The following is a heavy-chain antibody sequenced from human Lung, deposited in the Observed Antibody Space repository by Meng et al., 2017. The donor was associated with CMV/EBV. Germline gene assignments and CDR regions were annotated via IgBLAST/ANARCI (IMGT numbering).Heavy chain of an antibody. CDR2: ISPNNGAT. CDR1: GYTFTDYR. J-gene: IGHJ3*02. Sequence: SVXVSXXASGYTFTDYRMHWVRQAPGQGLEWMGWISPNNGATNYAQKFQGRVTMTRDTSISTAYMELNRLTYDDTAMYYCASKMYYDFWSAYRGTEGVDPFNIWGQRXLVTVSS. CDR3: ASKMYYDFWSAYRGTEGVDPFNI. V-gene: IGHV1-2*02. D-gene: IGHD3-3*01.